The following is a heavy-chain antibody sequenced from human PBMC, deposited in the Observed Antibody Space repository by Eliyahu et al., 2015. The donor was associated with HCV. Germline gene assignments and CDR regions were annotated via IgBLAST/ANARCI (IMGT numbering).Heavy chain of an antibody. CDR1: VGSITTYY. CDR2: IHYSGST. Sequence: QVQLQESGPGLVKPSETLSLTCTVSVGSITTYYWSWIRQPPGKGLEWIGYIHYSGSTHYNPSLKSRVTISVDTSKNQFSLNLTSVTAADTAMYYCASGGGGIAVTGTGGWFDPWGQGTLVTVSS. D-gene: IGHD6-19*01. V-gene: IGHV4-59*01. J-gene: IGHJ5*02. CDR3: ASGGGGIAVTGTGGWFDP.